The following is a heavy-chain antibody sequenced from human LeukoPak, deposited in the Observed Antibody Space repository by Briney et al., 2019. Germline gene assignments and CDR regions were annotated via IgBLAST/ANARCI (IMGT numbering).Heavy chain of an antibody. CDR3: GRYYVMDV. CDR1: GFTFSTYV. J-gene: IGHJ6*02. Sequence: GGSLRLSCAASGFTFSTYVMNWVRQAPGKGLEWVSTISDSGGSTYYADSVKGRFTISRDNFKSTLYLQMNSLRAEDTAVYYCGRYYVMDVWGQGTSVTVSS. V-gene: IGHV3-23*01. CDR2: ISDSGGST.